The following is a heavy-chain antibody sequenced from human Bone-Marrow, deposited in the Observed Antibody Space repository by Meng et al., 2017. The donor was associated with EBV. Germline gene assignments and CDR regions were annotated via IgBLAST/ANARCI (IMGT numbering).Heavy chain of an antibody. D-gene: IGHD5-24*01. CDR3: ARGNAYNVPSFDY. Sequence: LQAAGPGLVKPSWPLSLPGRVSGASISGCNWWGWVRQPPGKGLEWIGEFWHGGNNNYNPSLKSRVTISVDKSGNQFSLNLNSVTAADTAVYYCARGNAYNVPSFDYWGQGTLVTVSS. CDR2: FWHGGNN. J-gene: IGHJ4*02. CDR1: GASISGCNW. V-gene: IGHV4-4*02.